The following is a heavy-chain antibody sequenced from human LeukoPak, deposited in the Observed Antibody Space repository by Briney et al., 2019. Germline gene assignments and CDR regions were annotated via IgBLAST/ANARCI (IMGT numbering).Heavy chain of an antibody. CDR1: GYTFTSYD. Sequence: ASVKVSCKASGYTFTSYDISWVRQAPGQGLEWMGYICGYNGNTIYAQKVQDRVTMTTDTSTSTAYMELRSLRSDDTAVYYCAGWGGTYQTYFDYWGQGTLVTVSS. V-gene: IGHV1-18*01. D-gene: IGHD2-2*01. CDR3: AGWGGTYQTYFDY. J-gene: IGHJ4*02. CDR2: ICGYNGNT.